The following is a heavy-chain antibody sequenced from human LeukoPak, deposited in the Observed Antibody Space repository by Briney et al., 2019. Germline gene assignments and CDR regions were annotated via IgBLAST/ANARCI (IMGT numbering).Heavy chain of an antibody. D-gene: IGHD3-22*01. V-gene: IGHV3-7*01. CDR2: IKQDGSEK. J-gene: IGHJ4*02. CDR1: GLTFSNAW. CDR3: ARVSYYYDSSGPRGSGLDY. Sequence: GGSLRLSCAASGLTFSNAWMSWVRQAPGKGLEWVANIKQDGSEKYYVDSVKGRFTVSRDNAQNSLYLQMNSLRAEDTAVYYCARVSYYYDSSGPRGSGLDYWGQGTLVTVSS.